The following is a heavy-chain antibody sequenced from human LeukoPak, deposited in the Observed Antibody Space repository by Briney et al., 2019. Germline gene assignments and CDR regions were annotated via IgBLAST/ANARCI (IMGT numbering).Heavy chain of an antibody. V-gene: IGHV3-30*02. CDR3: AKALAAAGNPLLYDYYYYMDV. CDR2: IRYDGSNK. Sequence: GGSLRLSCAASGFTFSSYGMHWVRQAPGKGLEWVAIIRYDGSNKYYADSVKGRFTISRDNSKNTLYLQMNSLRGEDTAMYYCAKALAAAGNPLLYDYYYYMDVWGKGTTVTVSS. CDR1: GFTFSSYG. D-gene: IGHD6-13*01. J-gene: IGHJ6*03.